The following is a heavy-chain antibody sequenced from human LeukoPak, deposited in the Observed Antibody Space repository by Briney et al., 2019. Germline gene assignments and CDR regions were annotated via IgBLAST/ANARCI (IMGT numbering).Heavy chain of an antibody. CDR3: AKDQDYYGSGSSSQFDY. CDR2: ISGSGGST. CDR1: GFTFSSYA. V-gene: IGHV3-23*01. D-gene: IGHD3-10*01. J-gene: IGHJ4*02. Sequence: PGGSLRLSCAASGFTFSSYAMSWVRQAPGKGLEWVSAISGSGGSTYHADSVKGRFTISRDNSKNTLYLQMNSLRAEDTAVYYCAKDQDYYGSGSSSQFDYWGQGTLVTVSS.